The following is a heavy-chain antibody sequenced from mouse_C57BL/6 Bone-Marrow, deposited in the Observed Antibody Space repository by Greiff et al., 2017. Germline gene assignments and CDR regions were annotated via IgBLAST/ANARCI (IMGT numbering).Heavy chain of an antibody. CDR2: INPNYGTT. V-gene: IGHV1-39*01. CDR1: GYSFTDYN. CDR3: ARRNYYGSSYDYFDY. J-gene: IGHJ2*01. Sequence: EVHLVESGPELVKPGASVKISCKASGYSFTDYNMNWVKQSNGKSLEWIGVINPNYGTTSYNQKFKGKATLTVDQSSSTAYMQLNSLTSEDSAVYYCARRNYYGSSYDYFDYWGQGTTLTVSS. D-gene: IGHD1-1*01.